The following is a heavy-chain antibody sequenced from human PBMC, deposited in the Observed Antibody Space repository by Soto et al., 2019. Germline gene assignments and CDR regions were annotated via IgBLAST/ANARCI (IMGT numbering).Heavy chain of an antibody. CDR3: AKDQWEPGYYYYGMDV. D-gene: IGHD1-26*01. J-gene: IGHJ6*02. V-gene: IGHV3-30*18. CDR2: ISYDGSNK. Sequence: PGGSLRLSCAASGFTFSSYGMHWVRQAPGKGLEWVAVISYDGSNKYYADSVKGRFTISRDNSKNTLYLQMNSLRAEDTAVYYCAKDQWEPGYYYYGMDVWGQGTTVTVSS. CDR1: GFTFSSYG.